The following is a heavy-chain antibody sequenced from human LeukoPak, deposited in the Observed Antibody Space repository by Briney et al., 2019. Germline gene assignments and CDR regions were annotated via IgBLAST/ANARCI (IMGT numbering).Heavy chain of an antibody. CDR2: ISSSGFNT. CDR1: GFXFSSYA. V-gene: IGHV3-23*01. CDR3: AKTLLSYCSGGSCYFDY. J-gene: IGHJ4*02. Sequence: GSLRLSCAASGFXFSSYAISWVRQAPGKGLEWVSAISSSGFNTYYADSVEGRFTISRDNSQNTLYLHMNSLRGEDTAVYYCAKTLLSYCSGGSCYFDYWGQGTLVTVSS. D-gene: IGHD2-15*01.